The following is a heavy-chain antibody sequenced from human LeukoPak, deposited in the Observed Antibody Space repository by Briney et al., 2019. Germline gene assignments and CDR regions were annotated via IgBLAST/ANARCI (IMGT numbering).Heavy chain of an antibody. CDR1: GISVSSNY. Sequence: GGSLRLSCAASGISVSSNYMSWVRQAPGRGLQWVSVIYVDGSTYYADSVKGRITISRDNSRNTLYLQMNSLRAEDTAVYYCARDLATRQRTGLYDSWGQGALVTVSS. J-gene: IGHJ4*02. CDR3: ARDLATRQRTGLYDS. V-gene: IGHV3-66*01. CDR2: IYVDGST. D-gene: IGHD3-16*02.